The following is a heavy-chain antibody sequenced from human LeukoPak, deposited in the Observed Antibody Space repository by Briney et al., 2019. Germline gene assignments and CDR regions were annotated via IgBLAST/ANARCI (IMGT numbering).Heavy chain of an antibody. D-gene: IGHD3-10*01. J-gene: IGHJ4*02. CDR1: GFTFRNYV. V-gene: IGHV3-30-3*01. Sequence: GGSLRLSCAASGFTFRNYVIHRVRQAPGKGLEWVAVTSSDLNVKLYADSVKGRFTISRDNSRSTLYLQMNSLRPEDTALYYCAREGYYGSGSPPSLYFDYWGQGTLVTVSS. CDR3: AREGYYGSGSPPSLYFDY. CDR2: TSSDLNVK.